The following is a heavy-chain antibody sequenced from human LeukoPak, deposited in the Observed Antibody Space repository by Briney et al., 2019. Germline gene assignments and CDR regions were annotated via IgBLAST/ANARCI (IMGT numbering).Heavy chain of an antibody. CDR3: ARDGALDY. D-gene: IGHD3-16*01. Sequence: APVKVSCKASGYTFTDYYMHWLRQAPGQGLEWMGWINPESGGTKSAQKFQDRVTMTRDTSISTAYMELSRLTSDDTAVFYCARDGALDYWGQGTLVTVSS. J-gene: IGHJ4*02. V-gene: IGHV1-2*02. CDR2: INPESGGT. CDR1: GYTFTDYY.